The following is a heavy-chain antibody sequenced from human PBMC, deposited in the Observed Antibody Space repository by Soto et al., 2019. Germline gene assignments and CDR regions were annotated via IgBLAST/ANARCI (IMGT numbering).Heavy chain of an antibody. J-gene: IGHJ1*01. V-gene: IGHV4-34*01. CDR3: ARGSVTTYRYFQH. D-gene: IGHD4-17*01. Sequence: QVQLQQWGAGLLKPSETLSLTCAVYGGSVSGYYWSWIRQPPGKGLEWIGAINHSGSSNYNPSLKSRLTISVDTSKNQFSLKRLSVTAADTAVYYCARGSVTTYRYFQHWGQGTLVTVSS. CDR1: GGSVSGYY. CDR2: INHSGSS.